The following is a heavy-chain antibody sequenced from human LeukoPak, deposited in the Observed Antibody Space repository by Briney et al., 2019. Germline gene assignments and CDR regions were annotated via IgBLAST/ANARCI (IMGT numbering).Heavy chain of an antibody. CDR2: VFYSGST. CDR3: ARHAYDYVWGSYRLDY. CDR1: GGSISNRAYY. D-gene: IGHD3-16*02. V-gene: IGHV4-39*01. Sequence: SETLSLTCNVSGGSISNRAYYWAWIRQPPGKGLEWIGSVFYSGSTYSNPSLESRLTISVDTSKNHFSLRLTSVTAADTAVYYCARHAYDYVWGSYRLDYWGQGTLVTVSS. J-gene: IGHJ4*02.